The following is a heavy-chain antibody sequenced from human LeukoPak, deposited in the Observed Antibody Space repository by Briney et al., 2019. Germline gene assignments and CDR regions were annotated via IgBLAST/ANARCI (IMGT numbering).Heavy chain of an antibody. J-gene: IGHJ4*02. Sequence: QPGGSLRLSCAASGFTVSNTYMTWVRQAPGKGLEWVSSIYFDGSTIYSNSVKGRFTIARDNSKNTVYLQINNLRAEDTAVYYCARDGATDNWGQGTLVTVSS. V-gene: IGHV3-53*01. CDR3: ARDGATDN. D-gene: IGHD1-26*01. CDR1: GFTVSNTY. CDR2: IYFDGST.